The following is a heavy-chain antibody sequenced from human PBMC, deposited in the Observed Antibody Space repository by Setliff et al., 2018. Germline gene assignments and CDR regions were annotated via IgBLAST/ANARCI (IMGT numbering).Heavy chain of an antibody. D-gene: IGHD1-1*01. V-gene: IGHV4-4*07. J-gene: IGHJ4*02. CDR1: RGSINSHY. CDR2: IFGSGST. CDR3: ARDRGSNNSPEDFDY. Sequence: PSETLSFTCTVSRGSINSHYWSWIRQPAGKGLEWIGRIFGSGSTNYNPSLKSRVTMPIDTSKNQFFLKVRSVTAADTAVYYCARDRGSNNSPEDFDYWGLGTLVTVSS.